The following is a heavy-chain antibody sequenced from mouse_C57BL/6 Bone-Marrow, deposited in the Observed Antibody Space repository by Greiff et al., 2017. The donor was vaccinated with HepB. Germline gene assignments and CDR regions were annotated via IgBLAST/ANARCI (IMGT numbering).Heavy chain of an antibody. CDR2: IWGGGST. CDR3: AKHEGDRGSPYAMDY. D-gene: IGHD6-1*01. J-gene: IGHJ4*01. Sequence: LVAPSQSLSITCPVSGFSLTSYGVDWVRQPPGKGLEWLGVIWGGGSTNYNSALMSRLSISKDNSKSQVFLKMNSLQTDDTAMYYCAKHEGDRGSPYAMDYWGQGTSVTVSS. V-gene: IGHV2-9*01. CDR1: GFSLTSYG.